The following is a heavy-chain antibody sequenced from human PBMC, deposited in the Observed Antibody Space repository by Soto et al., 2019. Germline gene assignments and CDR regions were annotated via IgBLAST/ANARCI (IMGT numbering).Heavy chain of an antibody. D-gene: IGHD5-12*01. CDR3: ARRAYSYGQRGNSGYDWDY. V-gene: IGHV1-69*12. CDR2: ITPIFGTA. Sequence: QVQLVQSGAEVKKPGSSVRVSCEAFGGTFSTFFSSYAFTWVRQAPGQGLEWVGGITPIFGTANYAQKFQGRVTITADESTSTVYMELTSLRSEDTAVYYCARRAYSYGQRGNSGYDWDYWGQGTLVTVSS. CDR1: GGTFSTFFSSYA. J-gene: IGHJ4*02.